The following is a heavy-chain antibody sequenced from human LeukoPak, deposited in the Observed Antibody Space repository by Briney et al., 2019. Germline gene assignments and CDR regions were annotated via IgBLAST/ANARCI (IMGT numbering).Heavy chain of an antibody. V-gene: IGHV1-24*01. D-gene: IGHD3-22*01. CDR3: TTVIHSDGSDGAYSYSDY. Sequence: ASVKVSCKVSGYTLNNLFIQWVRQAPGKGPEWMGGLDPAGGGRLYADNFQGRITMTEVTSTDTAYIHLSSLRSEDTAIYFCTTVIHSDGSDGAYSYSDYWGQGTLLTVSS. CDR1: GYTLNNLF. CDR2: LDPAGGGR. J-gene: IGHJ4*02.